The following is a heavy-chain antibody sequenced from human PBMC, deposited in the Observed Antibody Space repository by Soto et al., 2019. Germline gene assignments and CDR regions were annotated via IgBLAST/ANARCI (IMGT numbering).Heavy chain of an antibody. V-gene: IGHV3-33*01. CDR3: ARAQYSSLFDY. CDR2: IWYDGSNK. CDR1: GFTFSSYG. J-gene: IGHJ4*02. Sequence: GGSLRLSCAASGFTFSSYGMHWVRQAPGKGLEWVAVIWYDGSNKYYADSVKGRFTISRDNSKNTLYLQMNSLRAEDTAVYYCARAQYSSLFDYWGQGTLVTVSS. D-gene: IGHD6-6*01.